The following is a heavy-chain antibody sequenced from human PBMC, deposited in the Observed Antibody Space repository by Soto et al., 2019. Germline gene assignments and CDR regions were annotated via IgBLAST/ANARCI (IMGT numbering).Heavy chain of an antibody. Sequence: EVPLAESGGGMVQPGGSLRLSCVASGFTFSSYDMHWVRQAPGKGLEYVSSISSTGGTTYYGNSVKGRFTISRDNSKNTLYLQMGSLRAEDMAVYYCVRRVSGNYDYWGQGTRVTVSS. CDR1: GFTFSSYD. CDR3: VRRVSGNYDY. CDR2: ISSTGGTT. V-gene: IGHV3-64*01. D-gene: IGHD1-7*01. J-gene: IGHJ4*02.